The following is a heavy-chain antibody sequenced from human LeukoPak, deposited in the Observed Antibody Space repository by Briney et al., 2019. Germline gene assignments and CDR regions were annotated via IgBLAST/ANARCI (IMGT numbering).Heavy chain of an antibody. D-gene: IGHD3-22*01. CDR3: ARVFYYDSSGYYHYYYYYMDV. J-gene: IGHJ6*03. CDR1: GGSFRGHY. Sequence: SETLSLTCTVYGGSFRGHYWSWIRLSPGKGLEWIGEINHRGSTNYNPSLESRVTISVDTSKNQFSLKLSSVTAADTAVYYCARVFYYDSSGYYHYYYYYMDVWGKGTTVTVSS. CDR2: INHRGST. V-gene: IGHV4-34*01.